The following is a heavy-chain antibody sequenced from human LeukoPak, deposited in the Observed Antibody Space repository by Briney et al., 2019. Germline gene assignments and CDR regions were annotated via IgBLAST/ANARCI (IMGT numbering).Heavy chain of an antibody. V-gene: IGHV3-48*03. CDR2: ISSSGSTI. Sequence: GGSLRLSCAASGFTFSSYEMNLVRQAPGKRLEWVSYISSSGSTIYYADSVKGRFTISRDNAKNSLYLQMNSLRAEETAVYYCAELGITMIGGVWGKGTTVTISS. D-gene: IGHD3-10*02. CDR1: GFTFSSYE. J-gene: IGHJ6*04. CDR3: AELGITMIGGV.